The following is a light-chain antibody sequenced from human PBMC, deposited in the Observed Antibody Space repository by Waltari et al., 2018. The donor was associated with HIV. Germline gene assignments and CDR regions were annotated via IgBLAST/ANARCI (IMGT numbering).Light chain of an antibody. CDR2: WAS. V-gene: IGKV4-1*01. CDR3: QQYFTTPWT. CDR1: QSVLYNSKNKKY. Sequence: DIVMSQSPDSLAVSLGERATINCKSSQSVLYNSKNKKYLAWYQQKPVQPPHLLIYWASTRESGVPGRFSGSGSGTDFTLTISSLQAEDVAVYYCQQYFTTPWTFGQGTKLEIK. J-gene: IGKJ2*02.